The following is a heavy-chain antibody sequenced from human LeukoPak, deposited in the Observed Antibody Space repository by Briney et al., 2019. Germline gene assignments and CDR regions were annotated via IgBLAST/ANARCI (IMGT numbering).Heavy chain of an antibody. CDR2: TYYRGST. J-gene: IGHJ3*02. CDR1: GGSISSGSYY. CDR3: AVFGVVIPDAYDI. D-gene: IGHD3-3*01. Sequence: PSETLSLTCTVSGGSISSGSYYWGWIRQPPGKGLEWIGSTYYRGSTYYNPSLRSRVTISIDTSKNQFSVKLNSVTAADTAVYYCAVFGVVIPDAYDIWGQGTMVTASS. V-gene: IGHV4-39*07.